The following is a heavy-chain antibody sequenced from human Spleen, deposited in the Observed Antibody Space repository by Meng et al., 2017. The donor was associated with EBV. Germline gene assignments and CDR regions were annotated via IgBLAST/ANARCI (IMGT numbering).Heavy chain of an antibody. V-gene: IGHV3-33*01. Sequence: QGERVEGGGGGVQPGRSLRLSCAASGFTFSSYGMHWVRQAPGKGLEWVAVIWYDGSDKYYADSVKGRFTISRDNSKNTLHLQMNSLRAEDTAVYYCARHNGAVAAAHFDYWGQGTLVTVSS. D-gene: IGHD6-13*01. J-gene: IGHJ4*02. CDR3: ARHNGAVAAAHFDY. CDR2: IWYDGSDK. CDR1: GFTFSSYG.